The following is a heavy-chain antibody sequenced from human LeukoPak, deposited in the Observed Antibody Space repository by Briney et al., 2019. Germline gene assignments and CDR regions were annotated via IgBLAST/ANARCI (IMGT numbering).Heavy chain of an antibody. CDR3: ARYSSSSTPAFDI. D-gene: IGHD6-6*01. V-gene: IGHV1-18*01. J-gene: IGHJ3*02. CDR2: ISAYNGNT. CDR1: GYTFTSYG. Sequence: ASVKVSCKASGYTFTSYGISWVRQAPGQGLEWMGWISAYNGNTNYAQKLQGRVTMATDTSTSTAYVELSSLRSEDTAVYYCARYSSSSTPAFDIWGQGTMVTVSS.